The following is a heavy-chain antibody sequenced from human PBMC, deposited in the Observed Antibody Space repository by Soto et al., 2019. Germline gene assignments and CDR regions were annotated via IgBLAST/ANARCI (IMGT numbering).Heavy chain of an antibody. D-gene: IGHD2-15*01. CDR2: IYYSGST. J-gene: IGHJ4*02. CDR3: ARDNGGIDY. Sequence: SETLSLTCTVSGSSISSYYWSWIRQPPGMGLEWIGYIYYSGSTNYNPSLKSRVTISVDTSKNEFSLKLSSVTAADTAVYYCARDNGGIDYWGQGTLVTVSS. CDR1: GSSISSYY. V-gene: IGHV4-59*01.